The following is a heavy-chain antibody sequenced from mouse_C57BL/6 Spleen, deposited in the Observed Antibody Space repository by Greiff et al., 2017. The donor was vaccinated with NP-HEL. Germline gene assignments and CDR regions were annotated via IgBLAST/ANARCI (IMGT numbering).Heavy chain of an antibody. CDR1: GYTFTSYW. D-gene: IGHD2-2*01. J-gene: IGHJ2*01. CDR2: IHPNSGST. V-gene: IGHV1-64*01. Sequence: QVQLKQPGAELVKPGASVKLSCKASGYTFTSYWMHWVKQRPGQGLEWIGMIHPNSGSTNYNEKFKSKATLTVDKSSSTAYMQLSSLTSEDSAVYYCARYHGYYFDYWGQGTTLTVSS. CDR3: ARYHGYYFDY.